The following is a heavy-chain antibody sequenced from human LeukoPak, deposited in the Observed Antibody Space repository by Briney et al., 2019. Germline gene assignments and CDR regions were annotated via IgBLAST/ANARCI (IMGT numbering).Heavy chain of an antibody. Sequence: PSETLSLTCTVSGGSISSSSYYWGWIRQPPGKGLEWIGSIYYSGSTYYNPSLKSRVTISVDTSKNQFSLKLSSVTAADTAVYYCARDRSWFGGLLSYNFDYWGQGTLVTVSS. CDR2: IYYSGST. V-gene: IGHV4-39*02. CDR1: GGSISSSSYY. CDR3: ARDRSWFGGLLSYNFDY. J-gene: IGHJ4*02. D-gene: IGHD3-10*01.